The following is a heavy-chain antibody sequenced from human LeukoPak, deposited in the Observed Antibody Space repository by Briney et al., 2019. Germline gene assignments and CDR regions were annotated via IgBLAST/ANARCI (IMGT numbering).Heavy chain of an antibody. CDR2: INHSGST. V-gene: IGHV4-34*01. CDR1: GGSFSGYY. J-gene: IGHJ4*02. CDR3: ARAPGPGGYNYYGSGSYYNDRVYYFDY. Sequence: PSETLSLTCAVYGGSFSGYYWSWIRQPPGKGLEWIGEINHSGSTNYNPSLKSRVTISVDTSKNQFSLKLSSVTAADTAVHYCARAPGPGGYNYYGSGSYYNDRVYYFDYWGQGTLVTVSS. D-gene: IGHD3-10*01.